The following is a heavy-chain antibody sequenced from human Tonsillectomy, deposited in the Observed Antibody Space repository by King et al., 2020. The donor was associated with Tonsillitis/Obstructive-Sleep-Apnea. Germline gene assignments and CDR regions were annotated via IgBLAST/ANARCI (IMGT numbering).Heavy chain of an antibody. Sequence: QVQLVESGGGVVQPGRSLRLSCAASGFTFRTYSMHWVRQAPGKGLEWVAVISYDVISKYYGDSVKGRFTISRDNSKNTLYLQMNSLRAEDTAVYYCAKDAGSDSSSFSDSWGQGTLVTVSS. V-gene: IGHV3-30*01. CDR1: GFTFRTYS. CDR3: AKDAGSDSSSFSDS. J-gene: IGHJ4*02. D-gene: IGHD1-26*01. CDR2: ISYDVISK.